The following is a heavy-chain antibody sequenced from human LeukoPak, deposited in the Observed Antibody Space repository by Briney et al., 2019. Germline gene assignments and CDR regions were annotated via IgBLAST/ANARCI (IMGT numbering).Heavy chain of an antibody. Sequence: PGGSLRLSCAASGFTFSGYGMYWVRQAPGKGLGWVSSISSSSSYIYYADSVKGRFTISRDNAKNSLYLQMNSLRAEDTAVYYCARSPEIYFMDVWGKGTTVTVSS. CDR2: ISSSSSYI. CDR3: ARSPEIYFMDV. J-gene: IGHJ6*03. V-gene: IGHV3-21*01. D-gene: IGHD5-24*01. CDR1: GFTFSGYG.